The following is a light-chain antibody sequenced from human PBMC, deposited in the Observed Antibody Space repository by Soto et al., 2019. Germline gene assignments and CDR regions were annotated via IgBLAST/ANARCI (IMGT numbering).Light chain of an antibody. CDR2: EVT. CDR1: SSDVGGYNY. J-gene: IGLJ3*02. Sequence: QSALTQPPSASGSPGQSVTISCTGTSSDVGGYNYVSWYQQYPGRAPKLMIYEVTKWPSGVPDRFSGSKSGNTASPTVSGLQAEDEADYYCSSYAASNNFYFVFGGGTQLTVL. CDR3: SSYAASNNFYFV. V-gene: IGLV2-8*01.